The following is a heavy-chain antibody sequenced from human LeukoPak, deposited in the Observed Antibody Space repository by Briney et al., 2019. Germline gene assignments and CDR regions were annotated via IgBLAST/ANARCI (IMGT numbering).Heavy chain of an antibody. Sequence: PGGSLRLSCAASGFTFNTQDMRWVRQAPGKGLEWVSSTTIAGGTFYADSVRGRFTISRDNSKNTLDLQMNSLRVEDTAVYYCGKGRVSDWGQGTLVTVSS. CDR3: GKGRVSD. J-gene: IGHJ4*02. V-gene: IGHV3-23*01. CDR2: TTIAGGT. CDR1: GFTFNTQD. D-gene: IGHD6-19*01.